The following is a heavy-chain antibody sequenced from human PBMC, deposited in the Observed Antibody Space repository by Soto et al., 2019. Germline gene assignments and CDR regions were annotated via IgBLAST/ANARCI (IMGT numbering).Heavy chain of an antibody. CDR1: GGSVSSGSYY. J-gene: IGHJ4*02. CDR2: IYYSGST. V-gene: IGHV4-61*01. CDR3: ARGYTSCGGDYDY. D-gene: IGHD2-21*02. Sequence: SETLSLTCTVSGGSVSSGSYYWSWIRQPAGKGLEWIGYIYYSGSTNYNPSLKSRVTISVDTSKNQFSLKLSSVTAADTAVYYCARGYTSCGGDYDYWGPGTLVTVSS.